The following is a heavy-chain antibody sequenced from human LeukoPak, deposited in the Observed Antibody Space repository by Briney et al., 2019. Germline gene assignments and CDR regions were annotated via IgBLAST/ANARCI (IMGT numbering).Heavy chain of an antibody. CDR1: GGSISSYY. CDR3: ARESSGGSLYFDY. D-gene: IGHD2-8*02. CDR2: IYYSGST. Sequence: SETLSLTCTVSGGSISSYYWSWIRQHPGKGLEWIGYIYYSGSTNYNPSLKSRVTISVDTSKNQFSLKLSSVTAADTAVYYCARESSGGSLYFDYWGQGTLVTVSS. J-gene: IGHJ4*02. V-gene: IGHV4-59*01.